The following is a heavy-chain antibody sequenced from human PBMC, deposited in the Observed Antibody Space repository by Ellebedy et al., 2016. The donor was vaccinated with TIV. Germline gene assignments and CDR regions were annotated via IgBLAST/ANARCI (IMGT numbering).Heavy chain of an antibody. CDR1: GFTFSSYS. CDR2: ISSSSSDI. Sequence: PGGSLRLSCAASGFTFSSYSMNWVRQAPGKGLEWVSSISSSSSDIDYADSVKGRFTISRDNAKKSLYLQMNSLRAEDTAVYYCARDRATVVTLWAFDVWGQGTMVTVSS. CDR3: ARDRATVVTLWAFDV. V-gene: IGHV3-21*01. D-gene: IGHD4-23*01. J-gene: IGHJ3*01.